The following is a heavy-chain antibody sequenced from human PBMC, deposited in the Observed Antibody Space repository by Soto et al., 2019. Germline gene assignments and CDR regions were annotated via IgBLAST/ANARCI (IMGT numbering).Heavy chain of an antibody. CDR1: GYTFTSYY. V-gene: IGHV1-46*01. CDR3: ARDRYYDFWSGYSMLYYYYGMDV. J-gene: IGHJ6*02. D-gene: IGHD3-3*01. Sequence: QVQLVQSGAEVKKPGASVKVSCKASGYTFTSYYMHWVRQAPGQGLEWMGIINPSGGSTSYAQKFQGRVTMTRDTSTSTVYMELSSLRSEDTAVYYCARDRYYDFWSGYSMLYYYYGMDVWGQGTTVTVSS. CDR2: INPSGGST.